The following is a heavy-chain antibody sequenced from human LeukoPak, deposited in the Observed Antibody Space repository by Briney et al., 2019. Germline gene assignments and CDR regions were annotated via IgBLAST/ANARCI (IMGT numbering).Heavy chain of an antibody. CDR1: GFTFSNYW. CDR2: IEQDGSEK. V-gene: IGHV3-7*01. J-gene: IGHJ4*02. D-gene: IGHD3-10*01. Sequence: GGSLRLSCAASGFTFSNYWMSWVHQAPGKGLEWVANIEQDGSEKYYVDSVKGRFTISRDNAKNSLYLQMNSLRAEDTAVYYCARDTYYYGSGSYFFDYWGQGTLVTVSS. CDR3: ARDTYYYGSGSYFFDY.